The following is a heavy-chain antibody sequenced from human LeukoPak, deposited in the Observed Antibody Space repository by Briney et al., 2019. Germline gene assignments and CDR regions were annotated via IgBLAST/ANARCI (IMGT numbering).Heavy chain of an antibody. CDR2: ISSSGSTI. J-gene: IGHJ4*02. Sequence: GGSLRLSCAVSGFTLSSYSMSWIRQAPGKGLEWVSYISSSGSTIYYADSVKGRFTISRDNAKNSLYLQMNSLRAEDTAVYYCATARYCSGGSCYRIFDYWGQGTLVTVSS. CDR3: ATARYCSGGSCYRIFDY. V-gene: IGHV3-48*04. D-gene: IGHD2-15*01. CDR1: GFTLSSYS.